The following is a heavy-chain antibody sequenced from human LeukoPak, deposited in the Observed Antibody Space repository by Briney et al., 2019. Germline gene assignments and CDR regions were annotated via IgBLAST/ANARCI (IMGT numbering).Heavy chain of an antibody. CDR1: GFTFSDYY. D-gene: IGHD3-22*01. Sequence: GGSLRLSCAASGFTFSDYYTSWIRQAPGKGLEWVSYISSSGSSIYYADSAKGRFTISRDNAKNSLFLQMNSLRAEDTAVYYCARDLYYDSSGYYYYWGQGTLVTVSS. CDR3: ARDLYYDSSGYYYY. J-gene: IGHJ4*02. CDR2: ISSSGSSI. V-gene: IGHV3-11*01.